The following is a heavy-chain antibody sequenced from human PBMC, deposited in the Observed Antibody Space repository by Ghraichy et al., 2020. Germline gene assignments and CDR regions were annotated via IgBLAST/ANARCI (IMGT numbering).Heavy chain of an antibody. D-gene: IGHD1-26*01. V-gene: IGHV3-21*06. CDR1: GITFSSHY. J-gene: IGHJ3*01. CDR2: ISSGSRSI. CDR3: AGGGLVGAIDL. Sequence: GGSPRLSCVASGITFSSHYMNWVRQAPGKGLEWVSSISSGSRSIYYTDSVKGRFTISRDNAKNSLYLQMNSLRVEDTAVYYCAGGGLVGAIDLWGQGTMVTVSS.